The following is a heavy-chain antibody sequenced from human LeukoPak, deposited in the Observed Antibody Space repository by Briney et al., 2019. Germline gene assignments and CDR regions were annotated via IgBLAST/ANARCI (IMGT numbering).Heavy chain of an antibody. V-gene: IGHV4-4*02. CDR1: GGSISSSNW. CDR2: IYHSGST. D-gene: IGHD6-13*01. CDR3: ARATELVGYYGMDV. Sequence: SETLSLTCAVSGGSISSSNWWSWVRQPPGKELEWIGEIYHSGSTNYNPSLKSRVTISVDKSKNQFSLKLSSVTAADTAVYYCARATELVGYYGMDVWGKGTTVTVSS. J-gene: IGHJ6*04.